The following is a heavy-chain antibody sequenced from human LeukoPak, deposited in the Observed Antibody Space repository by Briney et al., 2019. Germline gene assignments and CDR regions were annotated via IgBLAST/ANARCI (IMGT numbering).Heavy chain of an antibody. J-gene: IGHJ4*02. D-gene: IGHD6-19*01. V-gene: IGHV3-43*02. CDR2: ITGDGGST. CDR3: AKEGPIAVAGYFDY. Sequence: GGSLRLSCAASGFTFDDYAMHWVRQAPGKGLEWVSVITGDGGSTYSADSVRGRFTIPRENTKNSLYLQMNSLTTEDTALYYCAKEGPIAVAGYFDYWGQGTLVTVSS. CDR1: GFTFDDYA.